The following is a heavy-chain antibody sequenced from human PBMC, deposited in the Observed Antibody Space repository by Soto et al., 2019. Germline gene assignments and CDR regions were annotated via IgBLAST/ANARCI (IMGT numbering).Heavy chain of an antibody. J-gene: IGHJ3*02. Sequence: GGSLRLSCATSGFSFSNSPMTWVRQAPGKGLEWVSTVSGGGGTTYYADSVKGRFTISRDNSKNTLPLQMNSLRADDTAVYFCAKDLCSTSSCYRAFDIWGQGTMVTVSS. CDR2: VSGGGGTT. CDR1: GFSFSNSP. D-gene: IGHD2-15*01. V-gene: IGHV3-23*01. CDR3: AKDLCSTSSCYRAFDI.